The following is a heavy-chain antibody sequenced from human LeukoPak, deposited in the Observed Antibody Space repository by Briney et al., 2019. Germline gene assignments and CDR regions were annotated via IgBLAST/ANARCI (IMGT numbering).Heavy chain of an antibody. V-gene: IGHV1-69*13. CDR1: GYTFTGYY. CDR2: IIPIFGTA. D-gene: IGHD2-2*01. CDR3: ARRGHDSVVVPAWWFDP. Sequence: SVKVSCKASGYTFTGYYVHWVRQAPGQGLEWMGGIIPIFGTANYAQKFQGRVTITADESTSTAYMELSSLRSEDTAVYYCARRGHDSVVVPAWWFDPWGQGTLVTVSS. J-gene: IGHJ5*02.